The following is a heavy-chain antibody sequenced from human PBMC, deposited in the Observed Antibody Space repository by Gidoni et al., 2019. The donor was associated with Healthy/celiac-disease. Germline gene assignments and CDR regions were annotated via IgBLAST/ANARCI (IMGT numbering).Heavy chain of an antibody. CDR3: H. Sequence: QVQLVQSGAEVKKPGASVKVSCKASGYTFTSYYMHWVRQAPGQGLEWMGIINPSGGSTSYAQKFQGRVTMTRAQTNTWCAKSSTPTATKKRTCLFQH. CDR2: INPSGGST. D-gene: IGHD2-8*02. J-gene: IGHJ1*01. CDR1: GYTFTSYY. V-gene: IGHV1-46*01.